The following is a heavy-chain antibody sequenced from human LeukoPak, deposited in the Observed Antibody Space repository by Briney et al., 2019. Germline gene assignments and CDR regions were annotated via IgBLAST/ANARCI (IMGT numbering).Heavy chain of an antibody. CDR1: GFTFSSYW. CDR3: ARDLCTSTGCQYWFDP. D-gene: IGHD2-2*01. CDR2: IYRNGSRT. Sequence: GGSLRLSCVPPGFTFSSYWMHWGRQAPGKGLVRVSRIYRNGSRTNYADSVKGRLTISRDNAKNTLYLQMNSLRAEDTAVYHCARDLCTSTGCQYWFDPWGQGTLVTVSS. J-gene: IGHJ5*02. V-gene: IGHV3-74*01.